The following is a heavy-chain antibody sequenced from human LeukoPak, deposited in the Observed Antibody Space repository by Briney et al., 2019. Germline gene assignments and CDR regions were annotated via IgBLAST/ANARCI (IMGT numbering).Heavy chain of an antibody. CDR2: INPNSGGT. D-gene: IGHD3-10*01. V-gene: IGHV1-2*02. Sequence: ASVMVSCKASGYTFTGYYMRWVRQASGQGLEWMGWINPNSGGTNYAQNFQGRVTMTRDASSSTAYMELSRLRSDDTAVYYCARDIGDYYGAGSSFDYWGQGTLVTVSS. CDR1: GYTFTGYY. J-gene: IGHJ4*02. CDR3: ARDIGDYYGAGSSFDY.